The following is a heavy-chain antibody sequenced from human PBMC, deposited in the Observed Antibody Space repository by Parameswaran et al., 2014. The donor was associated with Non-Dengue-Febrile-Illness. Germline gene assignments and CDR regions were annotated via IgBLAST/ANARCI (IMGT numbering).Heavy chain of an antibody. D-gene: IGHD6-6*01. J-gene: IGHJ4*02. Sequence: VRQMPGKGLEWVSYISSSGSTIYYADSVKGRFTISRDNAKNSLYLQMNSLRAEDTAVYYCARGEYSSSSNYWGQGTLVTVSS. V-gene: IGHV3-48*03. CDR2: ISSSGSTI. CDR3: ARGEYSSSSNY.